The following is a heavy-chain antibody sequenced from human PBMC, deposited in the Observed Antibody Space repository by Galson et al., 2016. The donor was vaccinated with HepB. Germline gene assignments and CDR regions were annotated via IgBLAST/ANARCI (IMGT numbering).Heavy chain of an antibody. Sequence: SLRLSCAASGFTFSDYALHWVRQAPGKGLEWVAIISYDGSDKYYADSVKGRFTISRDDSKNTLFLQMNSLRAEDTAIYYCARVDTPMNYYYGMDVWGQGTTVTVSS. CDR1: GFTFSDYA. J-gene: IGHJ6*02. CDR3: ARVDTPMNYYYGMDV. CDR2: ISYDGSDK. V-gene: IGHV3-30-3*01. D-gene: IGHD5-18*01.